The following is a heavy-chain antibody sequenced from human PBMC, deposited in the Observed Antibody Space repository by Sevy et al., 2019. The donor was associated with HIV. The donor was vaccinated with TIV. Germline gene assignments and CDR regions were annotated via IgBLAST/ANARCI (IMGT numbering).Heavy chain of an antibody. J-gene: IGHJ3*02. CDR1: GFTFKNYG. Sequence: GGSLRLSCAASGFTFKNYGMHWVRQAPGKGLEWVAFIRHDESLEYYGDSVKGRFTISRDNSKNTLYLQMNSLRAEDTAVYYCARDRKVLLVVYAIPFDVFDIWGQGTMVTVSS. CDR2: IRHDESLE. CDR3: ARDRKVLLVVYAIPFDVFDI. D-gene: IGHD2-8*02. V-gene: IGHV3-30*02.